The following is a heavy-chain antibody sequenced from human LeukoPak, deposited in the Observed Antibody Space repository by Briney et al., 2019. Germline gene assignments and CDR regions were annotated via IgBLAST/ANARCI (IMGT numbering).Heavy chain of an antibody. V-gene: IGHV1-2*02. CDR2: INPNSGGT. D-gene: IGHD4-11*01. CDR3: ARRVQEDNSIGFANWLDP. Sequence: ASVKVSCKASGYTFTGYYMHWVRQAPGQGLEWMGWINPNSGGTNYAQKFQGRVTMTRDTSISTAYMELSRLRSDDTAVYYCARRVQEDNSIGFANWLDPWGQGTLVTVSS. J-gene: IGHJ5*02. CDR1: GYTFTGYY.